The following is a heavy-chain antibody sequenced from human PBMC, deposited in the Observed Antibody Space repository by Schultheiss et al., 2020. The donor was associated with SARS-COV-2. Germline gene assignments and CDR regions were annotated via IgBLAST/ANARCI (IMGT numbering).Heavy chain of an antibody. CDR2: INHSGST. J-gene: IGHJ4*02. Sequence: SETLSLTCAVYGGSFSGYYWSWIRQPPGKGLEWIGEINHSGSTNYNPSLKSRVTISVDTSKNQFSLKLSSVTAADTAVYYCASLAMVPSGFDYWGQGTLVTVSS. CDR1: GGSFSGYY. V-gene: IGHV4-34*01. D-gene: IGHD5-18*01. CDR3: ASLAMVPSGFDY.